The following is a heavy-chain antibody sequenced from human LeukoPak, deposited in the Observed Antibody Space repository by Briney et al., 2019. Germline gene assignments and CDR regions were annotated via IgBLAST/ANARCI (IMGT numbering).Heavy chain of an antibody. CDR2: ISSSGSTI. J-gene: IGHJ4*02. CDR3: ARGYYDSSGYPTIDY. V-gene: IGHV3-48*03. Sequence: GGPLRLSCAASGFTFSSYEMNWVRQAPGKGLEWVSYISSSGSTIYYADSVKGRFTISRDNAKNSLHLQMNSLRAEDTAVYYCARGYYDSSGYPTIDYWGQGTLVTVSS. CDR1: GFTFSSYE. D-gene: IGHD3-22*01.